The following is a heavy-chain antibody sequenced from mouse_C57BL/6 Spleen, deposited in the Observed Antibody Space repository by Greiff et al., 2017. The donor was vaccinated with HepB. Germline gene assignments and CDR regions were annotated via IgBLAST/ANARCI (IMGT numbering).Heavy chain of an antibody. CDR2: ISYDGSN. V-gene: IGHV3-6*01. J-gene: IGHJ2*01. Sequence: ESGPGLVKPSQSLSLTCSVTGYSITSGYYWNWIRQFPGNKLEWMGYISYDGSNNYNPSLKNRISITRDTSKNQFFLKLNSVTTEDTATYYCARDDYYGSRGFDYWGQGTTLTVSS. D-gene: IGHD1-1*01. CDR1: GYSITSGYY. CDR3: ARDDYYGSRGFDY.